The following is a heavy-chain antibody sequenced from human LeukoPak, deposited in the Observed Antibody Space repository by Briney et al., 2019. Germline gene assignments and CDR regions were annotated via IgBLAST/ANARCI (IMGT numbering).Heavy chain of an antibody. V-gene: IGHV4-39*01. CDR2: IYYSGST. CDR1: GGSISSSSYY. Sequence: SETLSLTCTVSGGSISSSSYYWGWIRQPPGKGLEWIGSIYYSGSTYYNPSLKSRVTISVDTSKNQFSLKLSSVTAADTAVYYCASDSSGWYDYYYGMDVWGQGTTVTVSS. CDR3: ASDSSGWYDYYYGMDV. J-gene: IGHJ6*02. D-gene: IGHD6-19*01.